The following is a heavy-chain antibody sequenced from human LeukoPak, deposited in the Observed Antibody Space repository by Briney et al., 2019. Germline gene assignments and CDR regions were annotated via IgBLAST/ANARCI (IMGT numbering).Heavy chain of an antibody. CDR1: GYTFTSYG. CDR3: ASGYCSGGSCHNYYYYMDV. D-gene: IGHD2-15*01. Sequence: APVKVSCKASGYTFTSYGISWVRQAPGQGLEWMGWISAYNGNTNYAQKLQGRVTMTTDTSTSTAYMELRSLRSDDTAVYYCASGYCSGGSCHNYYYYMDVWGKGTTVTVSS. CDR2: ISAYNGNT. V-gene: IGHV1-18*01. J-gene: IGHJ6*03.